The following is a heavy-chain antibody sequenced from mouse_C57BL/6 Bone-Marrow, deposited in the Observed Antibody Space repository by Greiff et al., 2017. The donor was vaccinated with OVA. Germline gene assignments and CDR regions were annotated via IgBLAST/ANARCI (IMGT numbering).Heavy chain of an antibody. Sequence: VQLVESGPGLVQPSQSLSITCTVSGFSLTSYGVHWVRQSPGKGLEWLGVIWRGGSTDYNAAFMSRLSITKDNSKSQVFFKMNSLQADDTAIYYCAKNKGVTTVGGFAYWGQGTLVTVSA. CDR2: IWRGGST. D-gene: IGHD2-2*01. J-gene: IGHJ3*01. CDR1: GFSLTSYG. V-gene: IGHV2-5*01. CDR3: AKNKGVTTVGGFAY.